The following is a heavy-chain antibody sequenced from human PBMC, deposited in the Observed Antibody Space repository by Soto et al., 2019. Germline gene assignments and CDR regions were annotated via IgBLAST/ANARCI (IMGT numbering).Heavy chain of an antibody. D-gene: IGHD2-15*01. CDR2: ISSSSSYI. CDR3: ARALPPVSGGSCFNY. CDR1: GFTFSSYS. J-gene: IGHJ4*02. V-gene: IGHV3-21*01. Sequence: GGSLRLSCAASGFTFSSYSMNWVRQAPGKGLEWVSSISSSSSYIYYADSVKGRFTISRDNAKNSLYLQMNSLRAEDTAVYYCARALPPVSGGSCFNYWGQGTLVTVSS.